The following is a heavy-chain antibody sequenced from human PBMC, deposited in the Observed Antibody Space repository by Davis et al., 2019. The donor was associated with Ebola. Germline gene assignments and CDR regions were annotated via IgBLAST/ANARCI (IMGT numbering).Heavy chain of an antibody. CDR3: VKDRRWSYAFDI. J-gene: IGHJ3*02. D-gene: IGHD3-3*01. Sequence: GESLKISCSASGFTFNNYAMHWVRQAPGRGLDFVSGINDNGGTTHYADSVKGRFTTSRDDSRSTVYLQMSSLTVEDTALYYCVKDRRWSYAFDIWGQGTMVTVSS. CDR1: GFTFNNYA. CDR2: INDNGGTT. V-gene: IGHV3-64D*06.